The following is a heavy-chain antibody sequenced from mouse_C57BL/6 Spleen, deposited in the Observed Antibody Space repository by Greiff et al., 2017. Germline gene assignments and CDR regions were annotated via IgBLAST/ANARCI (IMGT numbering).Heavy chain of an antibody. V-gene: IGHV1-55*01. CDR1: GYTFTSYW. CDR2: IYPGSGST. CDR3: AREEPYGSSYFDY. D-gene: IGHD1-1*01. J-gene: IGHJ2*01. Sequence: QLQQPGAELVKPGASVTMSCKASGYTFTSYWITWVKQRPGQGLEWIGDIYPGSGSTNYNEKFKSKATLTVDTSSSTAYMQLSSLTSEDSAVYYCAREEPYGSSYFDYWGQGTTLTVSS.